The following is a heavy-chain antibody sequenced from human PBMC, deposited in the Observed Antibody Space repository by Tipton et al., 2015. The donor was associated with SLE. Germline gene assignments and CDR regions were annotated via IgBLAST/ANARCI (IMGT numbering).Heavy chain of an antibody. CDR1: RFILSSSG. Sequence: QLVQSGGGVVQPGGSLRLSCAVSRFILSSSGMHWVRQAPGKGLEWVAYISYGGDNKYYADSVKGRFTISRDNSKNTLYLQMNSLKTEDTAVYYCVRDDGGSGIYYRGMGVWGQGTAVTVS. D-gene: IGHD3-10*01. J-gene: IGHJ6*02. V-gene: IGHV3-30*19. CDR2: ISYGGDNK. CDR3: VRDDGGSGIYYRGMGV.